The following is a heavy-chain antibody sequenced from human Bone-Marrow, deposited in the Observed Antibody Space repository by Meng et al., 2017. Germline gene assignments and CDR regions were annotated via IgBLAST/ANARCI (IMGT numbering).Heavy chain of an antibody. Sequence: QLQHQQWGEGLLKPSEALSLPCAVYGGSFRGYYWSWIRQPPGKGLEWIGEINHSGSTNYNPSLKSRVTISVDTSKNQFSLKLSSVTAADTAVYYCARGRVTTVTTPNWYFDLWGRGTLVTVSS. CDR2: INHSGST. CDR3: ARGRVTTVTTPNWYFDL. D-gene: IGHD4-17*01. V-gene: IGHV4-34*01. J-gene: IGHJ2*01. CDR1: GGSFRGYY.